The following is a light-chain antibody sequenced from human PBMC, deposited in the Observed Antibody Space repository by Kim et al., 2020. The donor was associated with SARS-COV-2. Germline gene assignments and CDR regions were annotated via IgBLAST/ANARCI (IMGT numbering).Light chain of an antibody. CDR3: QQYGSSPRT. V-gene: IGKV3-20*01. Sequence: EIVLTQSPGTLSLSPGERATLSCRASQSVSGSYLVWYQQKPGQAPRLLIYGASSRATGIPDRFSGSGSGTDFTLTISRLEPEDFAVYYCQQYGSSPRTFGRGTKLEI. J-gene: IGKJ2*01. CDR1: QSVSGSY. CDR2: GAS.